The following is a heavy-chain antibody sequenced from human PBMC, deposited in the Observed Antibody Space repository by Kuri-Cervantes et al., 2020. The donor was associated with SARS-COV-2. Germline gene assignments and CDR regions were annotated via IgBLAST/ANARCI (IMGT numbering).Heavy chain of an antibody. J-gene: IGHJ3*02. CDR3: ARVKGDDFWSGRQSDAFDI. V-gene: IGHV4-4*07. CDR2: IYTSGST. D-gene: IGHD3-3*01. Sequence: SETLSLTCTVSGGPISSYYWSWIRQPAGKGLEWIGRIYTSGSTNYNPSLKSRVTMSVDTSKNQFSLKLSSVTAADTAVYYCARVKGDDFWSGRQSDAFDIWGQGTMVTVSS. CDR1: GGPISSYY.